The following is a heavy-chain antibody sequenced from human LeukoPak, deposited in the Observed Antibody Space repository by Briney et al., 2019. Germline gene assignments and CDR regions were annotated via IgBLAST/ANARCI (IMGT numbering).Heavy chain of an antibody. CDR1: GYTFTSYD. J-gene: IGHJ3*02. D-gene: IGHD2-15*01. CDR2: MNPNSGNT. Sequence: ASVKVSCKASGYTFTSYDINWVRQATGQGLEWMGWMNPNSGNTGYAQKFQGRVTITRNTSISTAYMELSSLRSEDTAVYYCARKGLYCSGGSCSDAFDIWGQGTMVTVSS. CDR3: ARKGLYCSGGSCSDAFDI. V-gene: IGHV1-8*03.